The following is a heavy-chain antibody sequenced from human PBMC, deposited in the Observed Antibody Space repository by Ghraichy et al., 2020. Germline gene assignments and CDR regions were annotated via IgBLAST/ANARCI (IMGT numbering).Heavy chain of an antibody. V-gene: IGHV4-39*01. J-gene: IGHJ4*02. D-gene: IGHD5-12*01. CDR3: ARQFHSGYDFSAY. CDR2: IYYSGST. CDR1: GGSISSSSYY. Sequence: GSLRLTCTVSGGSISSSSYYWGWIRQPPGKGLEWIGSIYYSGSTYYNPSLKSRVTISVDTSKNQFSLKLSSVTAADTAVYYCARQFHSGYDFSAYWGQGTLVTVSS.